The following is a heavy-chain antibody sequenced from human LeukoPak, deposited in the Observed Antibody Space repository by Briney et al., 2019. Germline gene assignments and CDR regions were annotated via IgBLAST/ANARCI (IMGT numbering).Heavy chain of an antibody. CDR2: IYDSGST. CDR3: AGGRWLQLPHY. D-gene: IGHD5-24*01. Sequence: PSETLSLTCTVSGGSKSSYYWSWIRQPPGKGLEWIGYIYDSGSTNYNPSFKSRVTISADTSKKEFSLKLTSVTAADTAVYYCAGGRWLQLPHYWGQGTLVTVSS. J-gene: IGHJ4*02. V-gene: IGHV4-59*01. CDR1: GGSKSSYY.